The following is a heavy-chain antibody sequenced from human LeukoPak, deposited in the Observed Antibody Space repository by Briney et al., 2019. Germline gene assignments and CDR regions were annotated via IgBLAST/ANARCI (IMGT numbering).Heavy chain of an antibody. D-gene: IGHD6-13*01. CDR1: GASISSNNW. Sequence: SGTLSLTCAVSGASISSNNWWWSWVRQPPGKGLEWIGEIYHSGSTNYNPSLKSRVTMSVDKSKNQFSLKLSSVTAADTAVYYCARDGAYSSSWYTGLGGAFDIWGQGTMVTVSS. CDR2: IYHSGST. V-gene: IGHV4-4*02. CDR3: ARDGAYSSSWYTGLGGAFDI. J-gene: IGHJ3*02.